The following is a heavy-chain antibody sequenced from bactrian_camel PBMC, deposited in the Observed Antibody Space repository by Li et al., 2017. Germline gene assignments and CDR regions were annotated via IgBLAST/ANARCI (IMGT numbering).Heavy chain of an antibody. Sequence: HVQLVESGGGLVHPGGSLTLSCEVSGYTYATNCWGWFRQAPGKERQAVASIFLGSNSRPWYDDSVKGRFTISRDSAKNMLYLDMNNLKSEDTGVYHCGTDPNVYEGMPGGKRRADFGYFGRGTQVTVS. CDR1: GYTYATNC. D-gene: IGHD5*01. CDR3: GTDPNVYEGMPGGKRRADFGY. J-gene: IGHJ6*01. CDR2: IFLGSNSRP. V-gene: IGHV3S54*01.